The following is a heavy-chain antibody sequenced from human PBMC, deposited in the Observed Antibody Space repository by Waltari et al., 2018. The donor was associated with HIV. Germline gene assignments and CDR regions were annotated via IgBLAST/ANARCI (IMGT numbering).Heavy chain of an antibody. J-gene: IGHJ6*02. Sequence: EVQLVESGGGLVKPGGSLRLSCAASGFTFSDAWMSWVRQAPGHGLEWVGLIKTKTDGGTTDSPAPVKGRFTISRDDSKNTLYLQMNSLKTEDTAVYYCTTVLYDGGGMDVWGQGTTVTVSS. CDR3: TTVLYDGGGMDV. CDR1: GFTFSDAW. CDR2: IKTKTDGGTT. V-gene: IGHV3-15*01. D-gene: IGHD3-22*01.